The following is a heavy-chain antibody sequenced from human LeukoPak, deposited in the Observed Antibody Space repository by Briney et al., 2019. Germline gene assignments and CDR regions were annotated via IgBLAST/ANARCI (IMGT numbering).Heavy chain of an antibody. D-gene: IGHD2-2*01. J-gene: IGHJ4*02. CDR1: GGSISSYY. V-gene: IGHV4-59*01. CDR2: IYYSGST. CDR3: ARSWVVPAAPDY. Sequence: SETLSLTCTVSGGSISSYYWSWIRQPPGKGLEWIGYIYYSGSTSYNPSLKSRVTISVDTSKNQFSLKLSSVTAADTAVYYCARSWVVPAAPDYWGQGTLVTVSS.